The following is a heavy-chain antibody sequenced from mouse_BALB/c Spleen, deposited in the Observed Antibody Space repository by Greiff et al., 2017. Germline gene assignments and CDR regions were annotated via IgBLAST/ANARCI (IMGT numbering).Heavy chain of an antibody. J-gene: IGHJ3*01. CDR3: ARRAY. CDR1: GFTFSSYA. CDR2: ISSGGSYT. Sequence: DVMLVESGGGLVKPGGSLKLSCAASGFTFSSYAMSWVRQTPEKRLEWVATISSGGSYTYYPDSVKGRFTISRDNAKNTLYLQMSSLRSEDTAMYYCARRAYWGQGTLVTVSA. V-gene: IGHV5-9-1*01.